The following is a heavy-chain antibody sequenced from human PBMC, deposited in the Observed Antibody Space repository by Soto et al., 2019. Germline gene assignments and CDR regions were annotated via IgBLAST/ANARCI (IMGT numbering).Heavy chain of an antibody. CDR3: ARTTVTSLGRVFDY. CDR1: GGSISSGDYY. Sequence: QVQLQESGPGLVKPSQTLSLTCTVSGGSISSGDYYWSWVRQPPGKGLEWIGYIYHSGSAYQNPSLKSRFTISVDTSKNPFSLTVNSVTAADTAVYYCARTTVTSLGRVFDYWGQGTLVTVSS. CDR2: IYHSGSA. V-gene: IGHV4-30-4*01. J-gene: IGHJ4*02. D-gene: IGHD4-17*01.